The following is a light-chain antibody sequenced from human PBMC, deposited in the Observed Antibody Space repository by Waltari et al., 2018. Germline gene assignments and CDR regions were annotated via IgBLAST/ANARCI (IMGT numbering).Light chain of an antibody. CDR3: AAWDDSLNGPV. J-gene: IGLJ2*01. CDR2: SNN. Sequence: QSVLTQPPSASGTPGQRSPIPRSGSCSNPGSHIANWYQHLPGTAPKLLIYSNNQRPSGVPDRFSGSKSGTSASLAISGLQSEDEADYYCAAWDDSLNGPVFGGGTKLTVL. V-gene: IGLV1-44*01. CDR1: CSNPGSHI.